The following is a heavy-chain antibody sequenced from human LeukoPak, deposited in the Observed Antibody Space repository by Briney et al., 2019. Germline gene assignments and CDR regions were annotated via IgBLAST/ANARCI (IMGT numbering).Heavy chain of an antibody. Sequence: GGSLRLSCAAPGFTFSSYGMHWVRQAPGKGLEWVAVISYDGSNKYYADSVKGRFTISRDNSKNTLYLQMNSLRAEDTAVYYCAKVSGGSYYDPIDYWGQGTLVTVSS. V-gene: IGHV3-30*18. D-gene: IGHD1-26*01. CDR1: GFTFSSYG. CDR2: ISYDGSNK. CDR3: AKVSGGSYYDPIDY. J-gene: IGHJ4*02.